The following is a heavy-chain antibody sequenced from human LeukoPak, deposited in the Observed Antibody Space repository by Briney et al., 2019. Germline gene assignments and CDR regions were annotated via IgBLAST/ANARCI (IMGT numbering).Heavy chain of an antibody. D-gene: IGHD3-3*01. CDR2: IYHSGST. V-gene: IGHV4-30-2*01. CDR1: GGSISSGGHY. CDR3: ARGANDFWSGSYYYYMDV. J-gene: IGHJ6*03. Sequence: PSETLSLTCTVSGGSISSGGHYWSWIRQPPGKGLEWIGYIYHSGSTYYNPSLKSRVTISVDRSKNQFSLKLSSVTAADTAVYYCARGANDFWSGSYYYYMDVWGKGTTVTVSS.